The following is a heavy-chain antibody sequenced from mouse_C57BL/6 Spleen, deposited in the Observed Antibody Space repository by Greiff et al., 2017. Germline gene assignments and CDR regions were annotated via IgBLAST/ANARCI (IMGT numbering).Heavy chain of an antibody. D-gene: IGHD1-1*01. CDR2: IYPGDGDT. J-gene: IGHJ2*01. Sequence: QVQLQQSGAELVKPGASVKISCKASGYAFSSYWMNWVKQRPGKGLEWIGQIYPGDGDTNYNGKFQGKATLTADKSSSTAYMQLSSLTSEDSAVYFCARDYVSTYPIDYWGQGTTLTVSS. CDR3: ARDYVSTYPIDY. CDR1: GYAFSSYW. V-gene: IGHV1-80*01.